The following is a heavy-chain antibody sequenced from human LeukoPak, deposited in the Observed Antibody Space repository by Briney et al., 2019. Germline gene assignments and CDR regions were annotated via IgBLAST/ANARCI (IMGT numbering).Heavy chain of an antibody. V-gene: IGHV4-39*07. CDR1: GVSISSSSYY. CDR3: ASGHYVWGSYARNWFDP. Sequence: SETLSLTCTVSGVSISSSSYYWGWIRQPPGKGLEWIGSIYYSGSTYYNPSLKSRVTISVDTSKNQFSLKLSSVTAADTAVYYCASGHYVWGSYARNWFDPWGQGTLVTVSS. J-gene: IGHJ5*02. CDR2: IYYSGST. D-gene: IGHD3-16*01.